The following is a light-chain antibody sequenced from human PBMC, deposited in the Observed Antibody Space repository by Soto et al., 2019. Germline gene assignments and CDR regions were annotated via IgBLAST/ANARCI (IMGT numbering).Light chain of an antibody. CDR1: QSIRYY. Sequence: DIQLTQSPPTLSASVGVRVTITCRTSQSIRYYLAWYQQMPGKAPKLLIYGASSLQSGVPSRFRGSGSGTEFTLTISSLQPDDFATYFCQHHNSYSQTFGQGTKVEIK. V-gene: IGKV1-5*01. J-gene: IGKJ1*01. CDR3: QHHNSYSQT. CDR2: GAS.